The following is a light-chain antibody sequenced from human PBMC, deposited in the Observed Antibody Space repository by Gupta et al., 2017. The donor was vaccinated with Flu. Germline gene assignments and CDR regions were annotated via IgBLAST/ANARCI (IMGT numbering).Light chain of an antibody. Sequence: EIVMTQSPATVSVSPGERATLSCRASQSVSSNLAWYQQKPGQAPRLLIYGASTRATGIPARFSGSGSGTEFTLTISSLQSEDFAVYYCQQHNNWPPYSFGQGTKLEIK. J-gene: IGKJ2*03. V-gene: IGKV3-15*01. CDR2: GAS. CDR1: QSVSSN. CDR3: QQHNNWPPYS.